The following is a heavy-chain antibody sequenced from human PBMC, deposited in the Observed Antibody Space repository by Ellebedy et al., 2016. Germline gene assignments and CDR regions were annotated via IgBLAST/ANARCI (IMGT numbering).Heavy chain of an antibody. CDR1: GGSVRSSSYY. V-gene: IGHV4-39*01. Sequence: SETLSLXXTVSGGSVRSSSYYWDWIRQPPGKGLEWIGSMYYRGSTNYNPSLKSRVTISVDTSKNQFSLKLTSVTAADTAVYYCESRPNWYFDLWGRGTLVTVSS. J-gene: IGHJ2*01. CDR2: MYYRGST. CDR3: ESRPNWYFDL.